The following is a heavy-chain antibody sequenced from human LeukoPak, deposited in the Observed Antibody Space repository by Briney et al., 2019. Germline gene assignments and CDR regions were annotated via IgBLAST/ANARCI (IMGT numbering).Heavy chain of an antibody. CDR3: ATDLAGSREAVY. D-gene: IGHD2-2*01. J-gene: IGHJ4*02. CDR2: FDPEDGET. CDR1: GYTFTSYG. Sequence: GASVKVSRKASGYTFTSYGISWVRQAPGQGLEWMGGFDPEDGETIYAQKFQGRVTMTEDTSTDTAYMELSSLRSEDTAVYYCATDLAGSREAVYWGQGTLVTVSS. V-gene: IGHV1-24*01.